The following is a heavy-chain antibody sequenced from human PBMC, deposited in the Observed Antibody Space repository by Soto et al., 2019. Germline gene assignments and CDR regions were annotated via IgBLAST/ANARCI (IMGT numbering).Heavy chain of an antibody. Sequence: TSETLSLTCTVSGGSIGSSRHNYYWGWIRQPPGKGLEWIGSIYYNGSTNYNPSLKSRVTISVDTSKNQFSLKLSSVTAADTAVYYCARHRSPMRVVGGFEYWGQGILVTVSS. CDR1: GGSIGSSRHNYY. CDR2: IYYNGST. V-gene: IGHV4-39*01. J-gene: IGHJ4*02. D-gene: IGHD3-22*01. CDR3: ARHRSPMRVVGGFEY.